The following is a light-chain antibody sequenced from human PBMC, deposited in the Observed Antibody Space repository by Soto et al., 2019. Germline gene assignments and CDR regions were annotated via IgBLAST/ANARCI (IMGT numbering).Light chain of an antibody. CDR1: NIGSYS. V-gene: IGLV3-21*04. CDR2: YDS. Sequence: SYELTQPPSVSVAPVKTARITCGGNNIGSYSVHWYQQKPGQAPVLVIHYDSDRPSGIPERFSGSNSRNTATLTISRVEDCDETAYYSPVCDSSGDNSYAVGTWNKLTVL. CDR3: PVCDSSGDNSYA. J-gene: IGLJ1*01.